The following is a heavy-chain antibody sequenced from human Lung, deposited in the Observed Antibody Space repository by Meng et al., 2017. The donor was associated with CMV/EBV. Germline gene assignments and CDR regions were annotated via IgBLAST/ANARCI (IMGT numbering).Heavy chain of an antibody. CDR3: AKHSVPAAPYYYYGMDV. V-gene: IGHV3-33*06. Sequence: GGSXRLXCAASGFTFSSYGMHWVRQAPGKGLEWVAVIWYDGSNKYYADSVKGRFTISRDNSKNTLYLQMNSLRAEDTAVYYCAKHSVPAAPYYYYGMDVWXQGTXVTVSS. J-gene: IGHJ6*02. D-gene: IGHD2-2*01. CDR2: IWYDGSNK. CDR1: GFTFSSYG.